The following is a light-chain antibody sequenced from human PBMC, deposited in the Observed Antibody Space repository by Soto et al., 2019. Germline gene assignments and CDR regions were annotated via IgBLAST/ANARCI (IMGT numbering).Light chain of an antibody. CDR2: KGS. V-gene: IGKV1-5*03. CDR3: QQYTSYSMYA. Sequence: DIQMTQSPSTLSASVGDRVTITCRASQSISSWLAWYQQKPGKAPKLRIYKGSSLESGVPSRFSGSGSGTEFTLTISCLQADDFATYYCQQYTSYSMYAFGQGTKQEIK. CDR1: QSISSW. J-gene: IGKJ2*01.